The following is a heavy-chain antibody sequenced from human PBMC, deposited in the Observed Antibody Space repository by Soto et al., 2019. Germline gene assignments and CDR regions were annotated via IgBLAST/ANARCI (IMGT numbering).Heavy chain of an antibody. D-gene: IGHD2-2*01. CDR2: INPNSGGT. CDR1: GYTFTGYY. CDR3: ARTTYCSSTSCYFPFDY. J-gene: IGHJ4*02. V-gene: IGHV1-2*04. Sequence: ASVKVSCEASGYTFTGYYMHWVRQAPGQGLEWMGWINPNSGGTNYAQKFQGWVTMTRDTSISTAYMELSRLRSDDTAVYYCARTTYCSSTSCYFPFDYWGQGTLVTVSS.